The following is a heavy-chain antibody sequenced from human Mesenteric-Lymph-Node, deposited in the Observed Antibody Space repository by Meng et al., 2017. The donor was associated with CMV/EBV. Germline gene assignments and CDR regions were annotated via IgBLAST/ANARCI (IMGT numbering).Heavy chain of an antibody. D-gene: IGHD3/OR15-3a*01. CDR1: GGSVSGYY. Sequence: SETLSLTCTVSGGSVSGYYWSWIRQPPGKGLEWIGSMYYSGSTYYNPSLKSRLTISVETSKKQLSLRLTSVTAADTAVYYCARAHYDFWSGVPGSGFDPWGQGTLVTVSS. V-gene: IGHV4-39*07. J-gene: IGHJ5*02. CDR3: ARAHYDFWSGVPGSGFDP. CDR2: MYYSGST.